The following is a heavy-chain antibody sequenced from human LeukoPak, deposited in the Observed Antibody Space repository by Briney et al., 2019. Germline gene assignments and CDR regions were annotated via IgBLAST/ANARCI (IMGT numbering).Heavy chain of an antibody. Sequence: SETLSLSCTVSGGSIDSNFWTWIRQPPGKGLEWIGYIYYSGTTNYNPSLKSRVTMSVDMSKIQFSLELSSVTAADTAVYYCARRSSSWKDWFDPWGQGTLVTVSS. D-gene: IGHD6-13*01. CDR2: IYYSGTT. CDR1: GGSIDSNF. J-gene: IGHJ5*02. CDR3: ARRSSSWKDWFDP. V-gene: IGHV4-59*01.